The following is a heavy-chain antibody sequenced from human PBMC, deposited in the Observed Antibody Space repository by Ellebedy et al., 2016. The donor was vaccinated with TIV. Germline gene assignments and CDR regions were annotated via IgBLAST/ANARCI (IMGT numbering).Heavy chain of an antibody. D-gene: IGHD2-2*01. V-gene: IGHV4-34*01. J-gene: IGHJ5*02. CDR1: GGSFSGYY. CDR2: INHSGST. Sequence: SETLSLXXAVYGGSFSGYYWSWIRQTPGKGLEWIGEINHSGSTNYNPSLKSRVTISVDTSKNQFSLKLSSVTAADTAVYYCARGLRRYCSSTSCYGYWFDPWGQGTLVTVSS. CDR3: ARGLRRYCSSTSCYGYWFDP.